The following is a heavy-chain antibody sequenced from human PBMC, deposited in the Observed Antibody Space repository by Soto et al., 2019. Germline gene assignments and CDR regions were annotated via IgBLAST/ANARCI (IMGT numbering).Heavy chain of an antibody. J-gene: IGHJ4*02. V-gene: IGHV1-18*04. CDR2: ISAYNANA. D-gene: IGHD4-4*01. CDR1: GGTFTSYA. Sequence: ASVKVSCKASGGTFTSYAITWVRQAPGQGLEWMGWISAYNANANYAQKLQGRVTLTTDTSTKTAYMELRSLRSDDTAVYYCARHDYSNYYFDYWGQGTLVTVSS. CDR3: ARHDYSNYYFDY.